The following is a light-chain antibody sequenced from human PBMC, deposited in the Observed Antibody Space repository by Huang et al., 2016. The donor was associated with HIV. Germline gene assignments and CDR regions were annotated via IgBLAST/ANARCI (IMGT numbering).Light chain of an antibody. J-gene: IGKJ2*01. CDR1: QTVTKRT. V-gene: IGKV3-20*01. Sequence: EIVLTQSPGTLSLSPGERATLSCRANQTVTKRTLAWYQQRAGQAPRRLISGASSRATGIPDRFSVGGSGTDFALTISGLEPEDFVIYYCHQYGRSPPTFGRGTKLEIK. CDR3: HQYGRSPPT. CDR2: GAS.